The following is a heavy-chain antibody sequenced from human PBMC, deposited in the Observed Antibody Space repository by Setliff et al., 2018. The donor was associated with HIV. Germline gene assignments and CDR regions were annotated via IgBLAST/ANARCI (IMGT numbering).Heavy chain of an antibody. D-gene: IGHD5-18*01. Sequence: TSETLSLTCTVSGGSISSYYWSWIRQPPGKGLEWIGYIYYSGSANYNPSLKSRVTISVDTSKNQFSLKLSSVTAADTAVYYCARGYSYGYGVDYWGQGTLVTVSS. V-gene: IGHV4-59*01. CDR1: GGSISSYY. CDR2: IYYSGSA. J-gene: IGHJ4*02. CDR3: ARGYSYGYGVDY.